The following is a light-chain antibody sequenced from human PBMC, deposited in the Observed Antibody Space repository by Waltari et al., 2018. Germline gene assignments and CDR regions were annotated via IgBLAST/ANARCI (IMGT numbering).Light chain of an antibody. CDR1: QSVVTY. Sequence: EVVLTQSPATLSLSPGETATLSCRASQSVVTYLSWYQQKPRQAPRLLIYDASNRAAGIPDRFRGSGSGTEFTLTISSLEAEDFAVYYCQQRSNWTPHTFGQGARLEIK. CDR2: DAS. CDR3: QQRSNWTPHT. J-gene: IGKJ2*01. V-gene: IGKV3-11*01.